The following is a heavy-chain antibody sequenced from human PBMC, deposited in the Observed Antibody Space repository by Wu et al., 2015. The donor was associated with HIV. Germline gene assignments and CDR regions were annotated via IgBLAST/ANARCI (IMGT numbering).Heavy chain of an antibody. J-gene: IGHJ6*02. D-gene: IGHD2-2*01. V-gene: IGHV1-69*13. CDR1: GGTFSSYA. CDR3: AVKDIVVVPAAPRYYYYGMDV. CDR2: IIPIFGTA. Sequence: QVQLVQSGAEVKKPGSSVKVSCKASGGTFSSYAISWVRQAPGQGLEWMGRIIPIFGTANYAQKFQGRVTITADESTSTAYMELSSLRSEDTAVYYCAVKDIVVVPAAPRYYYYGMDVWGQGTTVTVSS.